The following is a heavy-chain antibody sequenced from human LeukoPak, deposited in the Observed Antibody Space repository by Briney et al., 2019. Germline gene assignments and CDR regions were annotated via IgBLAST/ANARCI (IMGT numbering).Heavy chain of an antibody. CDR2: ISPYNGNT. D-gene: IGHD3-22*01. J-gene: IGHJ5*02. CDR3: ARDTYYYDSSGYSGWFDP. Sequence: VASVKVSCKASGYTFTSYGISWVRQAPGQGLEWMGWISPYNGNTNYAQKLQGRVTMTTDTSTSTAYMELRSLRSGDTAVYYCARDTYYYDSSGYSGWFDPWGQGTLVTVSS. CDR1: GYTFTSYG. V-gene: IGHV1-18*01.